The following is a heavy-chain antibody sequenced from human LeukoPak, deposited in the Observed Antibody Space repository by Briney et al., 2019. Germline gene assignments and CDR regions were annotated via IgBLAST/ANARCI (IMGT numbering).Heavy chain of an antibody. CDR3: ARHPSSWYFSFDY. D-gene: IGHD6-13*01. Sequence: SETLSLTCTVSGCSISSSSYYWGWIRQPPGKGLEWIGSIYYSGSTYYNPSLKSRVTISVDTSKNQFSLKLSSVTAADTAVYYCARHPSSWYFSFDYWGQGTLVTVSS. CDR1: GCSISSSSYY. J-gene: IGHJ4*02. CDR2: IYYSGST. V-gene: IGHV4-39*01.